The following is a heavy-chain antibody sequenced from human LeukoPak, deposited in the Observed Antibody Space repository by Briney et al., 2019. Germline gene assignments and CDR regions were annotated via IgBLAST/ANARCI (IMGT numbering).Heavy chain of an antibody. V-gene: IGHV5-51*01. CDR1: GYNFTPYW. CDR2: TFAGYSLT. J-gene: IGHJ4*02. Sequence: LGESLKISCQSSGYNFTPYWIGWVRQKPGKGLEWMGITFAGYSLTIYSPSFQGQVTISADKSISTAYLQWSSLKASDTAIYYCARLNPYGDYDDSWGQGTLVTVSS. D-gene: IGHD4-17*01. CDR3: ARLNPYGDYDDS.